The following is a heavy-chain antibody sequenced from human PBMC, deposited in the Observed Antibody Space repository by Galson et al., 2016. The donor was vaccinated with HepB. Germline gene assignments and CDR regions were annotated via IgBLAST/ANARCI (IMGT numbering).Heavy chain of an antibody. CDR1: GGSFSGYY. J-gene: IGHJ4*02. CDR3: ARGIGGDSYAPGFRFDY. D-gene: IGHD5-18*01. CDR2: INHGGST. Sequence: SETLSLTCAVNGGSFSGYYWSWIRQPPGKGLEWIGEINHGGSTNYNPSLKSRVAISVDTSKNQFSLKLSSVTAADMAVFYRARGIGGDSYAPGFRFDYWGEGTLVTVSS. V-gene: IGHV4-34*01.